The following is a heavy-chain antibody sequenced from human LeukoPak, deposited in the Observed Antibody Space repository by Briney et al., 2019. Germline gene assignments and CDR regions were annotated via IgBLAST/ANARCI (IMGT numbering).Heavy chain of an antibody. CDR3: ARDRNDYYYGSGQNAFDI. V-gene: IGHV1-2*02. J-gene: IGHJ3*02. D-gene: IGHD3-10*01. CDR1: GYXFTGYY. Sequence: GASVKVPCKASGYXFTGYYMHWVRQAPGPGLEWMGCINPNSGGTNYAQKFQGRVNMTRDTSISTAYTELSRLRSDDTAVYYCARDRNDYYYGSGQNAFDIWGQGTMVTVSS. CDR2: INPNSGGT.